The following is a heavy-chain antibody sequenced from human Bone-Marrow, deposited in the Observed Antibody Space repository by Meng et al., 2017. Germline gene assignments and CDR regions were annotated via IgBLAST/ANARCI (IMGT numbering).Heavy chain of an antibody. CDR2: ISGSGGNT. CDR3: AKYSYGLGDYFDY. J-gene: IGHJ4*02. V-gene: IGHV3-23*01. CDR1: GFTFSSYA. Sequence: GESLKISCAASGFTFSSYAMSWVRQAPGKGLEWVSAISGSGGNTYYADSVKGRFTISRDNSKNTLYLQMNSLRAEDTAVYYCAKYSYGLGDYFDYWGQGALVTVSS. D-gene: IGHD3-10*01.